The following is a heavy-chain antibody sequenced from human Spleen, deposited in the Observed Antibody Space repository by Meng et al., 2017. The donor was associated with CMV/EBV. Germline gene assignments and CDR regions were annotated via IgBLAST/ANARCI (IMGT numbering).Heavy chain of an antibody. CDR2: VHVDENEK. J-gene: IGHJ4*02. Sequence: GGSLRLSCAASGFTFSSYAMSWVRQAPGKVLEWVAFVHVDENEKFYADAVRGRFTISRDDSKNTLYLQMSSLRADDTAVYYCADDFWKERGYWGQGTLVTVSS. V-gene: IGHV3-30*02. CDR1: GFTFSSYA. CDR3: ADDFWKERGY. D-gene: IGHD3-3*01.